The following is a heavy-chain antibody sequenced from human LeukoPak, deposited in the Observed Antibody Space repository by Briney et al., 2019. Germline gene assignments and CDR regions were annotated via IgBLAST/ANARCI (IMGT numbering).Heavy chain of an antibody. D-gene: IGHD1-1*01. CDR1: GFTFSRYW. CDR2: IKEDGSEK. J-gene: IGHJ4*02. V-gene: IGHV3-7*01. CDR3: ASRMRDWNDGLDY. Sequence: PGGSLRLSCAASGFTFSRYWMSWVRQAPGKGLEWVANIKEDGSEKYYVESVKGRCTISRDNAKKSLYLQMNSLRAEDTAVYYRASRMRDWNDGLDYWGQGTLVTVSS.